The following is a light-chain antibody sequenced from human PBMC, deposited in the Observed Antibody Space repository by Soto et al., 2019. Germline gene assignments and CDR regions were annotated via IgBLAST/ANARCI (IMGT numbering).Light chain of an antibody. J-gene: IGLJ1*01. CDR3: SLYTSENAYV. CDR1: STDFVSYNR. Sequence: QSVLTQPPSVSGPPGQSVTISCTGTSTDFVSYNRVSWYQQPPGTAPKLMIYEVSKRPSGVPDRFSGSKSGHTASLTISGLQAADEADYYCSLYTSENAYVFGTGTKVTVL. CDR2: EVS. V-gene: IGLV2-18*01.